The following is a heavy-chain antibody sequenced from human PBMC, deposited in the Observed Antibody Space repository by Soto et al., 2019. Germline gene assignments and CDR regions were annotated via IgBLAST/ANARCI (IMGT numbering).Heavy chain of an antibody. V-gene: IGHV4-39*01. CDR3: ARPSGRTDFWYFDL. CDR2: IYYSGST. Sequence: QLQLQESGPGLVKPSETLSLTCTVSGGSISSSSYYWGWIRQPPGKGLEWIGSIYYSGSTYYNPSLKSRVTIPVNTSKTQFSLKLGSVTAADTAVYYCARPSGRTDFWYFDLWGRGTLVTVSS. J-gene: IGHJ2*01. CDR1: GGSISSSSYY. D-gene: IGHD6-19*01.